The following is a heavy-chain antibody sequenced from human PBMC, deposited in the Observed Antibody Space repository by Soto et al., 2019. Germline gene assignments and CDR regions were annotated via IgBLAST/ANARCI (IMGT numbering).Heavy chain of an antibody. V-gene: IGHV3-11*01. CDR3: ARAYTDYPHYYMDV. J-gene: IGHJ6*03. D-gene: IGHD2-2*02. Sequence: GGSLRLSCAASGFTFSDYYMSWIRQAPGKGLEWVSYISSSGSTIYYADSVKGRFTISRDNAKNSLYLQMNSLRAEDTAVYYCARAYTDYPHYYMDVWGKGTTVTVSS. CDR2: ISSSGSTI. CDR1: GFTFSDYY.